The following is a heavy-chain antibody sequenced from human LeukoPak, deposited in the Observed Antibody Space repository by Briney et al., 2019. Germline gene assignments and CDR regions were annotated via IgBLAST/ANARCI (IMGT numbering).Heavy chain of an antibody. CDR2: IYHSGST. CDR3: ARSPSSSTTYYTFEY. V-gene: IGHV4-4*02. CDR1: GGSISSSNW. D-gene: IGHD2-2*02. J-gene: IGHJ4*02. Sequence: PSGTLSLTRAVSGGSISSSNWWSWVRQPPGKGLGWIGEIYHSGSTNYNPSLKSRVTISVDKSKNQFSLKLSSVTAADTAVYYCARSPSSSTTYYTFEYWGLGTLVTVSS.